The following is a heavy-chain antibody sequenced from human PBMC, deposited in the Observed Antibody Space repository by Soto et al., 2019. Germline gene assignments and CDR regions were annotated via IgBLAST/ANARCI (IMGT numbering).Heavy chain of an antibody. CDR3: ASEYCGGDCYSAARYGMDV. J-gene: IGHJ6*02. CDR1: GGTFSNYA. Sequence: GASVKVSCKASGGTFSNYAISWVRQAPGQGLEWMGGIIPIFGTANYAQKFQGRVTITADESTSTVYMELSSLRSEDTAVYYCASEYCGGDCYSAARYGMDVWGQGTTVTVSS. V-gene: IGHV1-69*13. D-gene: IGHD2-21*02. CDR2: IIPIFGTA.